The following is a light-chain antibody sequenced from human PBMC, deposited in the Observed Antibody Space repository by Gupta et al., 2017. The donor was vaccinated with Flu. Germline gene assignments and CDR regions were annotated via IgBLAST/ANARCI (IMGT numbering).Light chain of an antibody. Sequence: SYVLTQPPSVSVAPGQTARITCGGNNIGTKSVHWYQQKPGQAPVLVVYDDSDRPSGIPERFAGSNSGNTATLTITGVAAGDEADYYCQVWDTSINHQGVFGTGTKVTVL. V-gene: IGLV3-21*02. J-gene: IGLJ1*01. CDR1: NIGTKS. CDR3: QVWDTSINHQGV. CDR2: DDS.